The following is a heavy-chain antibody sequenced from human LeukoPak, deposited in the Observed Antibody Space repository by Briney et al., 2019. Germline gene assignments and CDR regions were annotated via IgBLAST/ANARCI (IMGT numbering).Heavy chain of an antibody. J-gene: IGHJ4*02. Sequence: PSQTLSLTCTVSGGSISSGGYYWRWIRQHPGKGLEWIGYIYYSGSTYYNPSLKSRVTISVDTSKNQFSLKLSSVTAADTAVYYCARELRLVTHVWGQGTLVTVSS. CDR1: GGSISSGGYY. D-gene: IGHD3-9*01. V-gene: IGHV4-31*03. CDR3: ARELRLVTHV. CDR2: IYYSGST.